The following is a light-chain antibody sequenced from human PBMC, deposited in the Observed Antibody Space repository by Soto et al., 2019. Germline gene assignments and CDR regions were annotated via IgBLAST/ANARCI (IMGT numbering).Light chain of an antibody. J-gene: IGKJ1*01. CDR3: QQSYSTPHT. Sequence: DIQMTQSPSSLSASVGDRVTITCRASQSISSYLNWHQQKPGKAPKLLIYAASSLQSGVPSRFSGSGSGTDFTLTISSLQPEDFATYYCQQSYSTPHTFGQGTKVDI. V-gene: IGKV1-39*01. CDR1: QSISSY. CDR2: AAS.